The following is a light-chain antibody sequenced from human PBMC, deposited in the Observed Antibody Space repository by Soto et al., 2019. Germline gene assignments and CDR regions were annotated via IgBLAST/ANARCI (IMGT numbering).Light chain of an antibody. Sequence: QSALTQPPSASGSPGQSVTISCTVTSSDVGGYNYVSWYQQHPGKAPKLMIYEVSKRPSGVPDRLSGSKSGNTASLTVSGLQVEDEADYYCASYTGSDTLVFGGGTKLTVL. J-gene: IGLJ2*01. V-gene: IGLV2-8*01. CDR1: SSDVGGYNY. CDR3: ASYTGSDTLV. CDR2: EVS.